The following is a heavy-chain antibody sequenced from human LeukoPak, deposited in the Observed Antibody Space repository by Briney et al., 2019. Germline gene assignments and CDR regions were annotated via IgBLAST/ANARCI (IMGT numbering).Heavy chain of an antibody. D-gene: IGHD3-22*01. V-gene: IGHV1-69*13. CDR1: GGTFISYA. Sequence: SVKVSCKASGGTFISYAISWVRQAPGQGLEWMGGIIPIFGTANYAQKFQGRVMITADESTSTAYMELSSLRSEDTAVYYCASSRLGSGYYPTEAFGYWGQGTLVTVSS. CDR2: IIPIFGTA. CDR3: ASSRLGSGYYPTEAFGY. J-gene: IGHJ4*02.